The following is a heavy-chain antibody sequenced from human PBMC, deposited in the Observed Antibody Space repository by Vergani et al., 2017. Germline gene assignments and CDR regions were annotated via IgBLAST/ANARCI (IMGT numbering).Heavy chain of an antibody. J-gene: IGHJ3*02. V-gene: IGHV3-33*08. Sequence: QVQLVESGGGVVQPGRSLRLSCAASGFTFSSYGMHWVRQAPGKGLEWVAVIWYDGSNKYYADSVKGRFTISRDNSKNTLYLQMNSLRAEDTAVYYCARDLGAFGGTAMVLYAFDIWGQGTMVTVSS. CDR1: GFTFSSYG. CDR3: ARDLGAFGGTAMVLYAFDI. CDR2: IWYDGSNK. D-gene: IGHD5-18*01.